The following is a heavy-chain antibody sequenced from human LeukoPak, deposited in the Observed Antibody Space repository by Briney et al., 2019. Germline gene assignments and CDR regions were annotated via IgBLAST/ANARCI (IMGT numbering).Heavy chain of an antibody. D-gene: IGHD6-13*01. CDR1: GFTFSSYA. J-gene: IGHJ4*02. CDR3: ASVPRRSSSWSFDY. CDR2: ISGSGGST. Sequence: PGGSLRLSCAASGFTFSSYAMSWVRQAPGKGLEWVSAISGSGGSTYYADSVKGRVTISRDNSKNTLYLQMNSLRAEDTAVYYCASVPRRSSSWSFDYWGQGTLVTVSS. V-gene: IGHV3-23*01.